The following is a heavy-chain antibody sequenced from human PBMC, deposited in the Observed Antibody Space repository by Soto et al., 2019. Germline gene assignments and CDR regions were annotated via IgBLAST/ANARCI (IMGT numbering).Heavy chain of an antibody. CDR2: MNPNSGHT. Sequence: ASVKVSCKASGYTFTTYDIYWVRQGTGQGLEWMGWMNPNSGHTGYAQKFQGRVTMTRDTSISAAYMELSSLRSDDTAVYYCARGHYDLWSKCYGMDVWGQGTTVTVSS. D-gene: IGHD3-3*01. V-gene: IGHV1-8*01. CDR3: ARGHYDLWSKCYGMDV. J-gene: IGHJ6*02. CDR1: GYTFTTYD.